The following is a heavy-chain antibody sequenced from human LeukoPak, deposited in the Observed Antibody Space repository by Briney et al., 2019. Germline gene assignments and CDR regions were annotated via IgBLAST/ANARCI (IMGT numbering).Heavy chain of an antibody. CDR1: GFTFSSFW. V-gene: IGHV3-7*03. J-gene: IGHJ4*02. Sequence: AGGSLRLPCAASGFTFSSFWMSWVRQAPGKGLEWVANIRKDGSLQYYVDSVEGRFTISRDNAKSSLYLQMNTLRADDTAVYYCTRVSGGYDMSDYWGQGTLVTVSS. CDR3: TRVSGGYDMSDY. CDR2: IRKDGSLQ. D-gene: IGHD3-9*01.